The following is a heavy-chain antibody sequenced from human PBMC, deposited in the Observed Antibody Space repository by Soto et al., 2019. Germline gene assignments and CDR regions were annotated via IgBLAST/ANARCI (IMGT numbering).Heavy chain of an antibody. V-gene: IGHV5-10-1*01. CDR2: IDPSDSYT. CDR3: ARDAGRVYYYYYGMDV. Sequence: EVQLVQSGAEVKKPGESLRISCKGSGYSFTSYWISWVRQMPGKGLEWMGRIDPSDSYTNYSPSFQGHVTISADKSISTAYLQWSSLKASDTAMYYCARDAGRVYYYYYGMDVWGQGTTVTVSS. CDR1: GYSFTSYW. J-gene: IGHJ6*02. D-gene: IGHD6-13*01.